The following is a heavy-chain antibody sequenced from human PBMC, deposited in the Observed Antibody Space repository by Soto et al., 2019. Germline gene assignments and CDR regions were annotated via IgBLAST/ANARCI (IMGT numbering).Heavy chain of an antibody. J-gene: IGHJ4*02. D-gene: IGHD6-19*01. Sequence: GESLKISCKGSGYSFTSYWIGWVRQMPGKGLEWMGIIYPGDSDTRYSPSFQGQVTISADKSISTAYLQWSSLKASDTAMYYCARSIKYSSGWWPFDYWGQGTLVTVSS. CDR3: ARSIKYSSGWWPFDY. V-gene: IGHV5-51*01. CDR1: GYSFTSYW. CDR2: IYPGDSDT.